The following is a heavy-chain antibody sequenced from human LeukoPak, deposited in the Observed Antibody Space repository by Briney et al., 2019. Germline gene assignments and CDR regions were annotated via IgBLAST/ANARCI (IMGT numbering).Heavy chain of an antibody. D-gene: IGHD6-13*01. CDR3: ARVKDSSSWFDY. CDR2: IYTSGST. V-gene: IGHV4-61*02. CDR1: GGSISSGSYY. J-gene: IGHJ4*02. Sequence: SETLSLTCTVSGGSISSGSYYWSWIRQPAGKGLEWIGRIYTSGSTNYNPSLKSRVTISVDTSKNQFSLKLSSVTAADTAVYYCARVKDSSSWFDYWGQGTLVAVSS.